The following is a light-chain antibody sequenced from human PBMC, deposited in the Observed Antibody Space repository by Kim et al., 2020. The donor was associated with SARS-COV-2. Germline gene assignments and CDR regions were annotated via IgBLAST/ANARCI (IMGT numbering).Light chain of an antibody. CDR1: QSLVHGDGNTY. CDR3: MQTTHWPPYT. Sequence: PASISCRYSQSLVHGDGNTYLNWFQQRPGQSPRRLVDKVSNRDSGVPDRLSGSGSGADFTLKITRVEAEDVGVYYCMQTTHWPPYTFGQGTKLEI. CDR2: KVS. V-gene: IGKV2-30*02. J-gene: IGKJ2*01.